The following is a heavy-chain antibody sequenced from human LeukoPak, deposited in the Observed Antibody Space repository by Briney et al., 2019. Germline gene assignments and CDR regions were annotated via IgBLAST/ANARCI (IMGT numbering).Heavy chain of an antibody. CDR3: ARQGTTSPQHYFYYYGMDV. D-gene: IGHD2-2*01. Sequence: SETLSLTCAVYGGSFSGYYWGWTRQPPGKGLEWIGEINRGGDTNYNPSLKSRVTISVDTSKNQFSLKLSSVTAADTAVYYCARQGTTSPQHYFYYYGMDVWGQGTTVTVSS. CDR2: INRGGDT. CDR1: GGSFSGYY. J-gene: IGHJ6*02. V-gene: IGHV4-34*01.